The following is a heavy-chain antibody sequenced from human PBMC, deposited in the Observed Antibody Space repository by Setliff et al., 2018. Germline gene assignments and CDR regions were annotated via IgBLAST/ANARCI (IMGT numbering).Heavy chain of an antibody. D-gene: IGHD2-15*01. V-gene: IGHV3-33*01. CDR3: ARDGEYCSGGSCCDY. CDR1: GFTFSSYG. J-gene: IGHJ4*02. CDR2: IWYDGSNK. Sequence: PGGSLRLSCAASGFTFSSYGMHWVRQAPGKGLEWVAVIWYDGSNKYYADPVKGRFTISRDNSKNTLYLQMNSLRAEDTAVYYCARDGEYCSGGSCCDYWGQGTLVTVSS.